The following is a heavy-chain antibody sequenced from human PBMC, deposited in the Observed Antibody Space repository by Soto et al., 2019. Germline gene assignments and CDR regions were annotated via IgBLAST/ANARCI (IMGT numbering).Heavy chain of an antibody. J-gene: IGHJ4*02. CDR2: ISDSETDI. CDR1: GFSFKNYE. V-gene: IGHV3-48*03. Sequence: EVQLVESGGGLVQPGGSLRLSCAASGFSFKNYEMNWVRQAPGKELEWISHISDSETDIYYAESVSGRFTISRDNAKRSLDLQMNSLTVEDTAVYYCAREMPTDLPYFDLWGQGTLVTVSS. CDR3: AREMPTDLPYFDL. D-gene: IGHD4-4*01.